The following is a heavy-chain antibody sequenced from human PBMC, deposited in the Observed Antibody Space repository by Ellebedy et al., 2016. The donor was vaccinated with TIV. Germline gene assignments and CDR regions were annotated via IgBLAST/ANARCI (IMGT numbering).Heavy chain of an antibody. Sequence: PGGSLRLSCAASGFTFSRHWMHWIRQAPGKGLVWLSRINGDGGFTSHADFVKGRFTISRDNAKNTLYLQMNSLKADDTAMYYCSTLSDTGYWGHGTLVTVSS. CDR3: STLSDTGY. J-gene: IGHJ4*01. V-gene: IGHV3-74*01. CDR1: GFTFSRHW. D-gene: IGHD2-21*02. CDR2: INGDGGFT.